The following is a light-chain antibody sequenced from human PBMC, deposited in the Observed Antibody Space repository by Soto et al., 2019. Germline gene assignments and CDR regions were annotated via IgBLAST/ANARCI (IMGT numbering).Light chain of an antibody. CDR3: QPYDSSLGGYV. CDR1: SSNIGAGYE. CDR2: ENN. V-gene: IGLV1-40*01. J-gene: IGLJ1*01. Sequence: QLVLTQPPSVSEAPGQRVTISCTGSSSNIGAGYEAHWYQQVPGTAPKLLIYENNNRPSGVPDRFSGSKSGTSASLAITGLQAEDEAESYCQPYDSSLGGYVFGTGTKVTVL.